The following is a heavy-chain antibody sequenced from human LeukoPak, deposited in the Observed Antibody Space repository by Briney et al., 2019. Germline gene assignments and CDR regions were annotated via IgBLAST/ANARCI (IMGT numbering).Heavy chain of an antibody. V-gene: IGHV4-31*11. J-gene: IGHJ4*02. Sequence: PSETLSLTCAVYGGSFSGYYWSWIRQHPGKGLECIGYIYYSGSTYYNPSLKSRATISVDTSKNQFSLKLSSVTAADTAVYHCARRDPNYYDSRGYFDYWGQGTLVTVSS. D-gene: IGHD3-22*01. CDR2: IYYSGST. CDR1: GGSFSGYY. CDR3: ARRDPNYYDSRGYFDY.